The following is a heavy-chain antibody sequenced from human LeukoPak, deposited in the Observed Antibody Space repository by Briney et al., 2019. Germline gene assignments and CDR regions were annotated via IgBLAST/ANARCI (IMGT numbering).Heavy chain of an antibody. J-gene: IGHJ4*02. V-gene: IGHV4-59*01. CDR1: GSSISSYY. CDR3: ARSTWLLDK. CDR2: IYYSGST. D-gene: IGHD3-22*01. Sequence: PSETLSLTCTVSGSSISSYYWSWIRQPPGKGLEWIGYIYYSGSTNYNPSLKSRVTISLDTSKNQFSLQLSSVTAADTAVYYCARSTWLLDKWGQGTLVTVSS.